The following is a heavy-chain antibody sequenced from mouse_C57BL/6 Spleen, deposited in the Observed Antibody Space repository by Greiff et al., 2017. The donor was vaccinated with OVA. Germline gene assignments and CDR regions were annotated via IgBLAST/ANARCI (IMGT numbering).Heavy chain of an antibody. V-gene: IGHV5-6*01. Sequence: EVKLMESGGDLVKPGGSLKLSCAASGFTFSSYGLSCVRQTPDKRLEWVATISSGGSYTYYPDSVKGRFTISRDNAKNTLYLQMSSLKSEDTAMYYCARPIYDGYYFDYWGQGTTLTVSS. J-gene: IGHJ2*01. CDR3: ARPIYDGYYFDY. CDR1: GFTFSSYG. D-gene: IGHD2-3*01. CDR2: ISSGGSYT.